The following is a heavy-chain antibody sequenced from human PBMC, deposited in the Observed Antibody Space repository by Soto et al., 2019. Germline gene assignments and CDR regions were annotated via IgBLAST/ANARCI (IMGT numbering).Heavy chain of an antibody. J-gene: IGHJ4*02. Sequence: EEQLLESVGGLVQPGGSLRLSCAASGFTFSSYAMRWVRQAPGKGLEWVSAISGSGGSTYYADSVKGRFTISRDNSKNTLYLQMNSLRAEDTAVYYCARRGPGTYFDYWGQGTLVTVSS. CDR2: ISGSGGST. CDR1: GFTFSSYA. D-gene: IGHD6-13*01. V-gene: IGHV3-23*01. CDR3: ARRGPGTYFDY.